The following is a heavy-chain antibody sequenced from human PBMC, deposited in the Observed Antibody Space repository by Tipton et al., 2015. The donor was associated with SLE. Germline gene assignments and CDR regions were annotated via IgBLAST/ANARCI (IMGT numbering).Heavy chain of an antibody. CDR2: SYHSGST. D-gene: IGHD6-13*01. Sequence: TLSLTCAVSGYSISSGYYLGWIRQPPGKGLEWIGSSYHSGSTYYNPSLKSRVTISVDTSKNQFSLKLSSVTAADTAVYYCARGGIAAAGKAFDIWGQGTMVTVSS. J-gene: IGHJ3*02. CDR1: GYSISSGYY. V-gene: IGHV4-38-2*01. CDR3: ARGGIAAAGKAFDI.